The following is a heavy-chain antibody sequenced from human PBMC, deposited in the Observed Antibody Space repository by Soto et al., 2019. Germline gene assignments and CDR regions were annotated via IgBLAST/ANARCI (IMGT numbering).Heavy chain of an antibody. CDR1: GGTFSSYS. D-gene: IGHD3-16*01. CDR2: ITPIFGTV. V-gene: IGHV1-69*06. CDR3: AREGDTREGRGVFFS. J-gene: IGHJ5*02. Sequence: SVKVSCKASGGTFSSYSFSWVRQAPGQGLEWMGGITPIFGTVHYAQNFRGRVTITADKSTSIVHMELSSLRSEDTAVFYCAREGDTREGRGVFFSWGQGTLVTSPQ.